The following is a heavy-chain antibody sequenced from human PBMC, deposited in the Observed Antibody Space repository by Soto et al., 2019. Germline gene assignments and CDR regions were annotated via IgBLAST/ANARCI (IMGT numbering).Heavy chain of an antibody. CDR2: IYYRGTT. D-gene: IGHD4-17*01. J-gene: IGHJ3*01. Sequence: SETLSLTCTVSGGFINSYYWSWIRQSPGKGLEWIGYIYYRGTTRYNPSLKSRVTLSVDTSENQFSLKLRSVTAADTAVYYCARARLRAVYAFDFWGQGTMVTVSS. CDR3: ARARLRAVYAFDF. V-gene: IGHV4-59*01. CDR1: GGFINSYY.